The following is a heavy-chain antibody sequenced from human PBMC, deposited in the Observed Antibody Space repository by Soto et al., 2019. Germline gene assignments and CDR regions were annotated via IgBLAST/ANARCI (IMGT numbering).Heavy chain of an antibody. CDR1: GYTFSSYG. CDR2: ISAYNGNT. CDR3: ARDQSFDRSYYYDIDV. J-gene: IGHJ6*02. D-gene: IGHD3-10*01. V-gene: IGHV1-18*01. Sequence: WPSVKVSCKASGYTFSSYGISWVRQAPGQGLEWMGWISAYNGNTNYAQKLQGRVTMTTDTSTSTAYMELRSLRSDDTAVYYCARDQSFDRSYYYDIDVWGQGTTVTVSS.